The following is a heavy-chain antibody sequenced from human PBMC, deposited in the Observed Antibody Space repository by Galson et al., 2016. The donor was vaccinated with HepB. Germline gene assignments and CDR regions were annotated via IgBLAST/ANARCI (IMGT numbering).Heavy chain of an antibody. V-gene: IGHV3-74*01. CDR2: SNGAETTT. CDR3: VRGDDYSALGN. Sequence: SLRLSCAASGFTFSSYWMHWVRQAPGKGLVWVSRSNGAETTTTYAGSVKGRFTISRDSAKNSLYLQMNSLRAEDTAVYYCVRGDDYSALGNWGQGTLVTVSS. CDR1: GFTFSSYW. J-gene: IGHJ4*02. D-gene: IGHD5-12*01.